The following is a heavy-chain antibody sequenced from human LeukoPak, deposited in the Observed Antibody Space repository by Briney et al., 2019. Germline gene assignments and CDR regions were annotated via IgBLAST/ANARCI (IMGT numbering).Heavy chain of an antibody. CDR1: GGSFSGYY. Sequence: SETLSLTCAVYGGSFSGYYWSWIRQPPGKGLEWIGEINHSGSTNYNPSLKSRVTISVDTSKNQFSLKLRSVTAADTDVYYCARRRGSYYYGSGIDYWGQGTLVTVSS. CDR3: ARRRGSYYYGSGIDY. D-gene: IGHD3-10*01. J-gene: IGHJ4*02. CDR2: INHSGST. V-gene: IGHV4-34*01.